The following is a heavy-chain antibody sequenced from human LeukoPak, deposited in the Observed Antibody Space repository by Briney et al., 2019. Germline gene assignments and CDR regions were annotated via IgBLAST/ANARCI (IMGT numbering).Heavy chain of an antibody. J-gene: IGHJ3*02. Sequence: GGSLRLSCAASGFTFTDHYMDWVRQAPGKGLEWVSSISSSSSYIYYADSVKGRFTISRDNAKNSLYLQMNSLRAEDTAVYYCAREYYYDSRAPGAFDIWGQGTMVTVSS. D-gene: IGHD3-22*01. CDR2: ISSSSSYI. V-gene: IGHV3-21*01. CDR3: AREYYYDSRAPGAFDI. CDR1: GFTFTDHY.